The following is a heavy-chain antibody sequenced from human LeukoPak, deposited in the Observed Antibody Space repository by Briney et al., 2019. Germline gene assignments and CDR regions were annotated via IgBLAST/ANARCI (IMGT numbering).Heavy chain of an antibody. J-gene: IGHJ5*02. V-gene: IGHV4-34*01. CDR2: INHSGST. Sequence: SETLSLTCAVYGGSFSGYYWSWIRQPPGKGLEWIGEINHSGSTNYNPSLKSRVTISVDTSKNQFSLKLSSVTAADTAVYYCARGGRVVPAAISWFDPWGQGTLATVSS. CDR1: GGSFSGYY. D-gene: IGHD2-2*01. CDR3: ARGGRVVPAAISWFDP.